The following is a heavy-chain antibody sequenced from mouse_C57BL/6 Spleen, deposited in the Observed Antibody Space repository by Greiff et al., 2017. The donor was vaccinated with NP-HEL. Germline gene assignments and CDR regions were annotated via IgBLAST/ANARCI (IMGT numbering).Heavy chain of an antibody. D-gene: IGHD1-1*01. CDR3: ARVGYYGSSYYAMDY. V-gene: IGHV1-18*01. Sequence: EVQLQQSGPELVKPGASVKIPCKASGYTFTDYNMDWVKQSHGKSLEWIGDINPNNGGTIYNQKFKGKATLTVDKSSSTAYMELRSLTSEDTAVYYCARVGYYGSSYYAMDYWGQGTSVTVSS. J-gene: IGHJ4*01. CDR2: INPNNGGT. CDR1: GYTFTDYN.